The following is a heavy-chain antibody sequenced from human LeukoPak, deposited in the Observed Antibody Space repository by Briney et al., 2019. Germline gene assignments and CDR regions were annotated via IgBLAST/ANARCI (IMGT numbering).Heavy chain of an antibody. Sequence: GGSLRLSCAASGLTFSDYGMHWVRLAPGKGLEWVAFIRYDGSNRYYTDSVKGRFTISRDNSKNTLYLQMNSLTAEDTAVYYCARDSSWGSISYYYYYMDVWGKGTTVTVSS. V-gene: IGHV3-30*02. CDR2: IRYDGSNR. J-gene: IGHJ6*03. CDR1: GLTFSDYG. D-gene: IGHD6-13*01. CDR3: ARDSSWGSISYYYYYMDV.